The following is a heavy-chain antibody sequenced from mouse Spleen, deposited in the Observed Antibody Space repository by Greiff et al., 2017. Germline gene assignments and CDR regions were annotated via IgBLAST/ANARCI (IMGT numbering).Heavy chain of an antibody. CDR1: GFTFSAYY. J-gene: IGHJ4*01. V-gene: IGHV5-12*01. CDR3: ARHGTARAMDY. Sequence: EVQGVESGGGLVQPGGSLKLSCAPSGFTFSAYYMYWVRQTPEKRLEWVAYISNGGGTTYYPDTVKGRFTISRDNAKNTLYLQMSRLKSEDTAMYYCARHGTARAMDYWGQGTSVTVSS. D-gene: IGHD3-2*01. CDR2: ISNGGGTT.